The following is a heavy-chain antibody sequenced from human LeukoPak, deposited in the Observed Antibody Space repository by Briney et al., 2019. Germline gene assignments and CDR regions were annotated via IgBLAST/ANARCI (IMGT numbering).Heavy chain of an antibody. V-gene: IGHV4-31*02. CDR2: IDDSGRT. D-gene: IGHD3-3*01. J-gene: IGHJ5*02. Sequence: ASQTLSRTATVSLVSVSSGGYDWSSIGQPPGKGRGWIVYIDDSGRTYHNPHLQSRVTISVDTSKHQFSLKLSSVTAEHTAVYHCARAKSSRFLEWFPHHNWFDLWGEGTLVSVSS. CDR1: LVSVSSGGYD. CDR3: ARAKSSRFLEWFPHHNWFDL.